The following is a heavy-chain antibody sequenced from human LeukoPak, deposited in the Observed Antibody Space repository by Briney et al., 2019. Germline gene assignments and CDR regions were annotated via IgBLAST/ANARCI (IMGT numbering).Heavy chain of an antibody. CDR3: ARRSGIVGATVDY. V-gene: IGHV4-38-2*02. CDR2: IYHSGST. J-gene: IGHJ4*02. CDR1: GYSISSGYY. Sequence: SETLSLTCTVSGYSISSGYYWGWIRQPPGKGLEWIGSIYHSGSTYYNPSLKSRVTISVDTSKNQFSLKLSSVTAADTAVYYCARRSGIVGATVDYWGQGTLVTVSS. D-gene: IGHD1-26*01.